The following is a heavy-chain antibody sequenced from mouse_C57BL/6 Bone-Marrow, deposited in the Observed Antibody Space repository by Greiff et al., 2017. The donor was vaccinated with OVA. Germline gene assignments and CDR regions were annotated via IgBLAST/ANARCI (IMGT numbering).Heavy chain of an antibody. J-gene: IGHJ1*03. CDR1: GYTFTSYW. CDR2: IYPGNSDT. V-gene: IGHV1-5*01. Sequence: EVQLQQSGTVLARPGASVKMSCKTSGYTFTSYWMHWVKQRPGQGLEWIGAIYPGNSDTSYNQKFKGKAKLTAVTSASTAYMELSSLTNEDSAVYYCACPGTIDWYFDVWGTGTTVTVSS. D-gene: IGHD4-1*01. CDR3: ACPGTIDWYFDV.